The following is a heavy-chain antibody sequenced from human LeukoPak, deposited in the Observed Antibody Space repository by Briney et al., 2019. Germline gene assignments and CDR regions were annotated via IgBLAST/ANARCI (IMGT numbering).Heavy chain of an antibody. CDR2: IYYSGST. V-gene: IGHV4-59*12. Sequence: SETLSLTCTVSGGSISSYYWSWIRQPPGKGLEWIGYIYYSGSTNYNPSLKSRVTISVDTSKNQFSLKLSSVTAADTAVYYCARLHYYYGSGDMGDWFDPWGQGTLVPVSS. CDR3: ARLHYYYGSGDMGDWFDP. CDR1: GGSISSYY. J-gene: IGHJ5*02. D-gene: IGHD3-10*01.